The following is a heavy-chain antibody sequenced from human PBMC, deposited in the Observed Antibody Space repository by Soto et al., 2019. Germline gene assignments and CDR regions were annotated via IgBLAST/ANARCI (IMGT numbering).Heavy chain of an antibody. CDR2: IDPGDSET. J-gene: IGHJ3*02. CDR3: AIQTFTQMLMGTSPFYI. V-gene: IGHV5-51*01. Sequence: EVQLVQSGAEVKKPRESLKISCKGSGYSFTTYWIGWVRQMPGQGLEWLGIIDPGDSETRYSPSFQGQVTISADKSITTVYRQWSSLKASDTAMYYCAIQTFTQMLMGTSPFYIWGQGTMVTVSS. D-gene: IGHD2-8*01. CDR1: GYSFTTYW.